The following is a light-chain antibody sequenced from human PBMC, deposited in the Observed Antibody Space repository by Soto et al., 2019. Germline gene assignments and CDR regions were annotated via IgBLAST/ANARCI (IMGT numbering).Light chain of an antibody. Sequence: EIVMTQSPATLSVSPGEGATLSCKASQNVYNNLAWYQQRPGHPPRLLIYDASTRATGISARFSGSGYGTEFTLTICSLQSEDFAVYFCQQCRNWPLTFGGGTKVEIK. J-gene: IGKJ4*01. CDR2: DAS. CDR3: QQCRNWPLT. V-gene: IGKV3-15*01. CDR1: QNVYNN.